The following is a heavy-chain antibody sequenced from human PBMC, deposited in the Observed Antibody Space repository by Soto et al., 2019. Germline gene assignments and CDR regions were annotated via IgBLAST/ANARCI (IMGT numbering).Heavy chain of an antibody. CDR2: IYYSGST. D-gene: IGHD6-13*01. CDR3: ARRRQLADFDY. Sequence: SDTVSLTCTVSGGSISSYDWSGIRQPPGKGLEWIGYIYYSGSTNYNPSLKSRVTISVDTSKNQFSLKLSSVTAADTAVYYCARRRQLADFDYWGQGTLVTVSS. V-gene: IGHV4-59*07. CDR1: GGSISSYD. J-gene: IGHJ4*02.